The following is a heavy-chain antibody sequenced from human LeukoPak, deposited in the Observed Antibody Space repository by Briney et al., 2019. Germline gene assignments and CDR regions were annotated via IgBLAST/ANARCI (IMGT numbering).Heavy chain of an antibody. CDR1: GFTFSSYW. CDR3: ARDEGWLPRGIYFDY. D-gene: IGHD5-24*01. J-gene: IGHJ4*02. V-gene: IGHV3-7*01. Sequence: SGGSLRLSCAASGFTFSSYWMSWVRQAPGKGLEWVANIKQDGSEKYYVDSVKGRFTISRDNAKNSLYLQMNSLRAEDTAVYYCARDEGWLPRGIYFDYWGQGTLVTVSS. CDR2: IKQDGSEK.